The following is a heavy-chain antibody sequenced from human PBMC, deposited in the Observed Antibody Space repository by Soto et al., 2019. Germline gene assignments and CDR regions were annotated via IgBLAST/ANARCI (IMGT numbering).Heavy chain of an antibody. V-gene: IGHV1-46*01. CDR2: INPSGGST. J-gene: IGHJ5*02. D-gene: IGHD5-18*01. CDR1: GGTFSSYT. CDR3: ARSDTAMVTFWFDP. Sequence: ASVKVSCKASGGTFSSYTISWVRQAPGQGLEWMGIINPSGGSTSYAQKFQGRVTMTRDTSTSTVYMELSSLRSEDTAVYYCARSDTAMVTFWFDPWGQGTLVTVSS.